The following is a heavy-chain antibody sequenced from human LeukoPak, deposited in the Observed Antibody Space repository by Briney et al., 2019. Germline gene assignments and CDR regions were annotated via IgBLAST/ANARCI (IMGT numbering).Heavy chain of an antibody. J-gene: IGHJ3*02. V-gene: IGHV6-1*01. CDR2: TYYRSKWYN. D-gene: IGHD6-13*01. Sequence: SQTLSLTRAISGDSVSSNSAAWNWIRQSPSRGLEWLGRTYYRSKWYNNYAVSVRSRITINPDTSKNQFSLQLNSVTPEDTAVYYCARSKDVAGPGTNAFDIWGQGTMVTVSS. CDR1: GDSVSSNSAA. CDR3: ARSKDVAGPGTNAFDI.